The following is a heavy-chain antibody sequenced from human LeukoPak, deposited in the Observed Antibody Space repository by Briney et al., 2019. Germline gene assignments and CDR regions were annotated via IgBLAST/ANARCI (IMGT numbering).Heavy chain of an antibody. J-gene: IGHJ3*02. CDR2: ISASGSNT. Sequence: GGSLRLSCAASGFTFSSYGMSWVRQAPGEGLKWVSIISASGSNTIYADSVKGRFTISRDNSKNTLYLQMNSLRAEDTAVYYCTTDGLGAFCWDIWGQGTMVTVSS. D-gene: IGHD3-16*01. V-gene: IGHV3-23*01. CDR3: TTDGLGAFCWDI. CDR1: GFTFSSYG.